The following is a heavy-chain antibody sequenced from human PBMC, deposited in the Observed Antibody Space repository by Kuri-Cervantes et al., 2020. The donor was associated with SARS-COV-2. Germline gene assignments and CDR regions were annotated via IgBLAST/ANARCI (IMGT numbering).Heavy chain of an antibody. D-gene: IGHD1-1*01. CDR1: GFTFSSYG. CDR2: ISYDGSNK. J-gene: IGHJ3*02. Sequence: GESLKISCAASGFTFSSYGMHWVRQAPGKGLEWVAVISYDGSNKYYADSVKGRFTISRDNSKNTLYLQMNSLRAEDTAVYYCARDAPLEIHVPHDAFDIWGQGTMVTVSS. CDR3: ARDAPLEIHVPHDAFDI. V-gene: IGHV3-30*03.